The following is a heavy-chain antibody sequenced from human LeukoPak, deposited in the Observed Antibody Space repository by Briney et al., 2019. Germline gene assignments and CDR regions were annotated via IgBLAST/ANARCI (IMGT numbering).Heavy chain of an antibody. CDR3: ARGEDPYSSGWYYAQPFDY. J-gene: IGHJ4*02. Sequence: SETLSLTCAVYGGSFSGYYWSWIRQPPGKGLEWIGEINHSGSTNYNPSHKSRVTISVDTSKNQFSLKLSSVTAADTAVYYCARGEDPYSSGWYYAQPFDYWGQGTLDTVSS. V-gene: IGHV4-34*01. CDR1: GGSFSGYY. D-gene: IGHD6-19*01. CDR2: INHSGST.